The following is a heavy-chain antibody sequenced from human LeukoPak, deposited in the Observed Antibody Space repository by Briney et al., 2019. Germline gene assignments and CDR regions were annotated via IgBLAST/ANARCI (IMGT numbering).Heavy chain of an antibody. CDR2: INPSGGST. CDR3: ARGSSPHYYDSSGYAYYFDY. CDR1: GYTFTNYD. D-gene: IGHD3-22*01. Sequence: ASVKVSCKASGYTFTNYDINWVRQATGQGLEWMGIINPSGGSTSYAQKFQGRVTMTRDMSTSTVYMELSSLRSEDTAVYYCARGSSPHYYDSSGYAYYFDYWGQGTLVTVSS. V-gene: IGHV1-46*01. J-gene: IGHJ4*02.